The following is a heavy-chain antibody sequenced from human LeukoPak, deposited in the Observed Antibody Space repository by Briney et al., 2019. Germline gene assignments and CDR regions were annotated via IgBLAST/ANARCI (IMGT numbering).Heavy chain of an antibody. J-gene: IGHJ4*02. Sequence: KVSCKGSGYSFTNYWIAWVRQMPGKGLEWMGIIYPGDSDTRYSSSFQGQVTISADKSISPAYLQWSSLKASDTAMYYCARRGGSFQGDYNFDHWGQGTLVTVSS. CDR2: IYPGDSDT. CDR1: GYSFTNYW. CDR3: ARRGGSFQGDYNFDH. V-gene: IGHV5-51*01. D-gene: IGHD1-26*01.